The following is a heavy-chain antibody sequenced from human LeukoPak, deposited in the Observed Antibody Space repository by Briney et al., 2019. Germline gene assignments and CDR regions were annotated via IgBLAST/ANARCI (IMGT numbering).Heavy chain of an antibody. J-gene: IGHJ4*02. V-gene: IGHV3-30*02. CDR1: GFTFSTYG. CDR3: ARDTPGYGGDDFDY. CDR2: IQAGGDEK. D-gene: IGHD4-23*01. Sequence: PGGSLRLSCAASGFTFSTYGMHWVRQAPGKGPEWMTFIQAGGDEKYYAESVKGRFTVSRDNSKNTLYLQMNSLRAEDTAVYYCARDTPGYGGDDFDYWGQGALVTVSS.